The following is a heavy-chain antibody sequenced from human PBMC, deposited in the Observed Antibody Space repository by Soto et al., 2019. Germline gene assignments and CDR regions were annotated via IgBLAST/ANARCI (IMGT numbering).Heavy chain of an antibody. CDR1: GFTFSSYA. V-gene: IGHV3-23*01. CDR2: ISGSGGST. J-gene: IGHJ6*03. Sequence: PGGSLRLSCAAAGFTFSSYAMSWVRQAPGKGLEWVSAISGSGGSTYYADSVKGRFTISRDNSKNTLYLQMNSLRAEDTAVYYCAKVGVPAAMGGLLGYYYYYYMDVWGKGTTVTVSS. CDR3: AKVGVPAAMGGLLGYYYYYYMDV. D-gene: IGHD2-2*01.